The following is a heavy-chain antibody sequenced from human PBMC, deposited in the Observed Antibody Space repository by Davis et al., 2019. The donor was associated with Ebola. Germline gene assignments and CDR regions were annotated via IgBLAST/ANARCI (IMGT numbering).Heavy chain of an antibody. CDR2: ISGDGGNT. Sequence: GGSLRLSCAASGFTFANYAINWIRQAPGKGLEWVSGISGDGGNTNYADSVKGRFTISRDNAKNSLYLQMNSLRAEDTAVYYCARSITGTYNWFDPWGQGTLVTVSS. J-gene: IGHJ5*02. V-gene: IGHV3-23*01. D-gene: IGHD1-7*01. CDR1: GFTFANYA. CDR3: ARSITGTYNWFDP.